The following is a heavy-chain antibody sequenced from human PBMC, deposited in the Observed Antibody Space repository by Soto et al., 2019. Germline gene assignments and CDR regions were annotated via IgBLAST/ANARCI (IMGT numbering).Heavy chain of an antibody. CDR2: IWYDGSNK. V-gene: IGHV3-33*01. J-gene: IGHJ4*02. D-gene: IGHD6-13*01. CDR3: ARDGVSSSWPSPYFDY. Sequence: HPGGSLRLSCAASGFTFSSYGMHWVRQAPGKGLEWVAVIWYDGSNKYYADSVKGRFTIPRDNSKNTLYLQMNSLRAEDTAVYYCARDGVSSSWPSPYFDYWGQGTLVTVSS. CDR1: GFTFSSYG.